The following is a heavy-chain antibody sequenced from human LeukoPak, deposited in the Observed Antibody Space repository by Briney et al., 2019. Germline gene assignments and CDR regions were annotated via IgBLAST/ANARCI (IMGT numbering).Heavy chain of an antibody. Sequence: PSETLSLTCTVSGGSISSYYWSWIWQPPGKGLEWIGYIYYSGSTNYNPSLKSRVTISVDTSKNQFSLKLSSVTAADTAVYYCARGGPYCTNGVCRRGWFDPWGQGTLVTVSS. J-gene: IGHJ5*02. D-gene: IGHD2-8*01. CDR1: GGSISSYY. CDR2: IYYSGST. CDR3: ARGGPYCTNGVCRRGWFDP. V-gene: IGHV4-59*01.